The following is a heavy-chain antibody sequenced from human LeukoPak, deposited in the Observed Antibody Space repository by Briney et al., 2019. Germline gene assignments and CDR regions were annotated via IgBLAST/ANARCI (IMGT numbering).Heavy chain of an antibody. CDR1: GGSISNSNCH. D-gene: IGHD4-17*01. CDR2: IYYSGST. V-gene: IGHV4-39*06. CDR3: AEGTTNY. Sequence: PSETLSLTCTVSGGSISNSNCHWGWTRQPPGKGLEWIGSIYYSGSTYYNPSLKSRVTISIDTSKNQFPLKLSSVTAADTAVYYCAEGTTNYWGQGTLVTVSS. J-gene: IGHJ4*02.